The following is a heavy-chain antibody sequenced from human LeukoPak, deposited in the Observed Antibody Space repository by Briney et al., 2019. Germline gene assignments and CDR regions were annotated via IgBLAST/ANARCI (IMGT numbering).Heavy chain of an antibody. CDR2: MNPNSGNT. V-gene: IGHV1-8*01. J-gene: IGHJ5*02. CDR3: ARGITVVNWFDP. CDR1: GYTFTSYD. Sequence: ASVKVSCKASGYTFTSYDINWVRQATGQGLEWMGWMNPNSGNTGYAQEFQGRVTMTRNTSISTAYMELSSLRSEDTAVYYCARGITVVNWFDPWGQGTLVTVSS. D-gene: IGHD2-21*01.